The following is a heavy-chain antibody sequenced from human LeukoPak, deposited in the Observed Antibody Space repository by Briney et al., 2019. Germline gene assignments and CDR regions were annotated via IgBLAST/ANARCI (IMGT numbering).Heavy chain of an antibody. V-gene: IGHV3-48*03. CDR3: ARDPLGSYHTGYFDY. D-gene: IGHD3-10*01. CDR2: IGSSGRTI. Sequence: GGSLRLSCAASGFTFSSYEMNWVRQAPGKGLEWVSYIGSSGRTIYYADSVKGRFTISRDNAKNSLYLQMSSLRAEDTAVYYCARDPLGSYHTGYFDYWGQGTLVTVSS. CDR1: GFTFSSYE. J-gene: IGHJ4*02.